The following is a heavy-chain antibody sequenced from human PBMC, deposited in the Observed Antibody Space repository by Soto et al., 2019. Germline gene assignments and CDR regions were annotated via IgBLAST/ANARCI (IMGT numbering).Heavy chain of an antibody. D-gene: IGHD3-22*01. V-gene: IGHV1-69*13. J-gene: IGHJ4*02. CDR2: IIPIFGTA. CDR3: AIGRNYYDSSGYSFDY. Sequence: GAPVKVSCKASGGTLSSYSISWVRQAPGQGLEWMGGIIPIFGTANYAQKFQGRVTITADESTSTGYIELSSLRSEDTAVYYSAIGRNYYDSSGYSFDYWGQGTLVTVSS. CDR1: GGTLSSYS.